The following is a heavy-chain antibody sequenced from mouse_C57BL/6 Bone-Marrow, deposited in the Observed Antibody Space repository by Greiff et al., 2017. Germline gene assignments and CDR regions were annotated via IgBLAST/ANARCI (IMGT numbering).Heavy chain of an antibody. CDR3: ARSGGLRRAWFAY. V-gene: IGHV1-55*01. CDR2: IYPGSGST. J-gene: IGHJ3*01. CDR1: GYTFTSYW. D-gene: IGHD2-12*01. Sequence: QVQLQQPGAELVKPGASVKMSCKASGYTFTSYWITWVKQRPGQGLEWIGDIYPGSGSTNYNEKFKSKATLTVDTSSSTAYMQLSSRTSEDSAVYYCARSGGLRRAWFAYWGQGTLFTVSA.